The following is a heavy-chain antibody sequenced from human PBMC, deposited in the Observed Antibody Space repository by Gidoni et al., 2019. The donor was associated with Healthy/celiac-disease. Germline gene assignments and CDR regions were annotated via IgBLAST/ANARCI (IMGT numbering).Heavy chain of an antibody. CDR1: GFTFSSYW. CDR3: ASSDITGTTGNYYYYGMDV. Sequence: EVQLVESGGGLVQPGGSLRLSCAASGFTFSSYWMSWVRQAPGKGLEWVANIKQDGSEKYYVDSVKGRFTISRDNAKNSLYLQMNSLRAEDTAVYYCASSDITGTTGNYYYYGMDVWGQGTTVTVSS. CDR2: IKQDGSEK. D-gene: IGHD1-7*01. J-gene: IGHJ6*02. V-gene: IGHV3-7*03.